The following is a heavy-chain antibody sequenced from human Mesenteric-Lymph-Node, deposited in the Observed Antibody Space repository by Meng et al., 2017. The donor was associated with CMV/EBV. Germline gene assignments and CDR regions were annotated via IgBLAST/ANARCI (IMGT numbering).Heavy chain of an antibody. Sequence: KASGYTCSSFGISWVRQAPGQGLEWMGGIIPIFGTANYAQKFQGRVTITADKSTSTAYMVLSSLRSEDTAVYYCARRNYDILTGAYDYWGQGTLVTVSS. CDR1: GYTCSSFG. V-gene: IGHV1-69*06. J-gene: IGHJ4*02. CDR2: IIPIFGTA. CDR3: ARRNYDILTGAYDY. D-gene: IGHD3-9*01.